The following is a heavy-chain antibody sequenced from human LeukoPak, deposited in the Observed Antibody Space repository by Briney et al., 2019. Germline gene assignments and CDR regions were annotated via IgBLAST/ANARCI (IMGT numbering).Heavy chain of an antibody. CDR2: IMVDGSEK. D-gene: IGHD4-23*01. Sequence: GGSLRLSCAASGFTFSRYWMSWVRLAPGKGLEWVADIMVDGSEKHYVDSVKGRFTISRDNAENSLYLQMYSLRAEDTAVYYCAREGYGGDSMGLDYWGQGTLVTVSS. V-gene: IGHV3-7*01. J-gene: IGHJ4*02. CDR1: GFTFSRYW. CDR3: AREGYGGDSMGLDY.